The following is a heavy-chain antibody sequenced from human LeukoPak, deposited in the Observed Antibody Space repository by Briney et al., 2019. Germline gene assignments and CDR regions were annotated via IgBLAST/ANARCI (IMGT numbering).Heavy chain of an antibody. Sequence: GESLKISCKGSGYSFTSYWIGWVRQTPGKGLEWMGIIYPGDSDTRYSPSFQGQVTISADKSISTAYLQWSSLKASDTAMYHCARQDRLLWFGEETWYNWFDPWGQGTLVTVSS. CDR2: IYPGDSDT. J-gene: IGHJ5*02. D-gene: IGHD3-10*01. CDR1: GYSFTSYW. CDR3: ARQDRLLWFGEETWYNWFDP. V-gene: IGHV5-51*01.